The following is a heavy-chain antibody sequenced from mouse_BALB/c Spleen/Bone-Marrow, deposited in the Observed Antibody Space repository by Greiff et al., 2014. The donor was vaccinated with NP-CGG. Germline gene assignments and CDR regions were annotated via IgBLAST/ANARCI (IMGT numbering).Heavy chain of an antibody. CDR2: INPSNGGT. J-gene: IGHJ1*01. CDR3: TRSNNGYWYFDV. CDR1: GYTFSSYY. D-gene: IGHD6-1*01. Sequence: QVKLQQSGAELVKPGASVKLSCKASGYTFSSYYMYWVKQRPGQGLEWIGEINPSNGGTKFNEKFKSKATLTVDKSSSTAYMQLSSLTSEDSAVYYCTRSNNGYWYFDVWGAGATVTVSA. V-gene: IGHV1S81*02.